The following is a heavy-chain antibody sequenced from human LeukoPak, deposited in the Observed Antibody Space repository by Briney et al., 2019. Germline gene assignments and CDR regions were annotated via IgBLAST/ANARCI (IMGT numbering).Heavy chain of an antibody. Sequence: ASVTVSCKAAGYTFGNYGIKWVRQAPGQGREWVGWISGFNGNTNYAQTLQGRVTMTTDTSTSTAYMELRSLRSDDTAVYYCARDTTGTTFRYYYYYMDVWGKGTTVTIS. CDR1: GYTFGNYG. J-gene: IGHJ6*03. CDR2: ISGFNGNT. V-gene: IGHV1-18*01. D-gene: IGHD1-1*01. CDR3: ARDTTGTTFRYYYYYMDV.